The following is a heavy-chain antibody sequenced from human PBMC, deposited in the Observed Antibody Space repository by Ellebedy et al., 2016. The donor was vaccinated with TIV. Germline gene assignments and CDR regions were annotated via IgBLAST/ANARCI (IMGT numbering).Heavy chain of an antibody. D-gene: IGHD3-10*01. CDR1: GFTFSSYS. CDR2: ISSSSSYI. CDR3: ARVLLWFGGDGMDV. V-gene: IGHV3-21*01. Sequence: GESLKISXAASGFTFSSYSMNWVRQAPGKGLEWVSSISSSSSYIYYADSVKGRFTISRDNAKNSLYLQMNSLRAEDTAVYYCARVLLWFGGDGMDVWGQGTTVTVSS. J-gene: IGHJ6*02.